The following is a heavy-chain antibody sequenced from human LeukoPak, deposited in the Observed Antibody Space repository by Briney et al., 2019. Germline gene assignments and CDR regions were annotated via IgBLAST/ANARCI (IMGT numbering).Heavy chain of an antibody. CDR2: ISAYNGNT. Sequence: ASVKVSCEASGYTFTSYGISWVRQAPGQGLEWMGWISAYNGNTNYAQKLQGRVTMTTDTSTSTAYMELRSLRADDTAVYYCARDRAWWTNYYYYGMDVWGQGTTVTVSS. CDR3: ARDRAWWTNYYYYGMDV. D-gene: IGHD2-15*01. V-gene: IGHV1-18*01. J-gene: IGHJ6*02. CDR1: GYTFTSYG.